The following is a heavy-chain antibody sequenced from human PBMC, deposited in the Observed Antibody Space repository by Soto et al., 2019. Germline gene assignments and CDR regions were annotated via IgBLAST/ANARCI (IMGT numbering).Heavy chain of an antibody. CDR3: ARDRVWFGERTDAFDI. D-gene: IGHD3-10*01. CDR1: GFTFSSYS. V-gene: IGHV3-48*02. CDR2: ISSSSSTI. Sequence: GGSLRLSCAASGFTFSSYSMNWVRQAPGKGLEWVSYISSSSSTIYYAESVKGRFTISRDNAKNSLYLQMNSLRDEDTALYYCARDRVWFGERTDAFDIWGQGTMVTVSS. J-gene: IGHJ3*02.